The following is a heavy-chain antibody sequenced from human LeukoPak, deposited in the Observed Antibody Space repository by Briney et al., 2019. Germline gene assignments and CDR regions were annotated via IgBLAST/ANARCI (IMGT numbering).Heavy chain of an antibody. CDR3: ARDQVVGEINAEYFQH. CDR1: GYTFTSYG. J-gene: IGHJ1*01. V-gene: IGHV1-18*01. D-gene: IGHD2-15*01. Sequence: ASVKVSCKASGYTFTSYGISWVRQAPGQGLEWMGWISAYNGNTNYAQKLQGRVTMTTDTSTSTAYMELRSLRSDDTAAYYCARDQVVGEINAEYFQHWGQGTLVTVSP. CDR2: ISAYNGNT.